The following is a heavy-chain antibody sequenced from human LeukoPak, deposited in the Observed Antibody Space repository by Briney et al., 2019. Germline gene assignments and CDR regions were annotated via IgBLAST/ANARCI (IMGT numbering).Heavy chain of an antibody. CDR1: QFTFSYYA. D-gene: IGHD3-10*01. J-gene: IGHJ4*02. V-gene: IGHV3-23*01. CDR2: VSGSGDYT. CDR3: AKEIYAYGSRGFDY. Sequence: PGGSLRLSCSASQFTFSYYAMTWVRQAPGKGLECISGVSGSGDYTYYADSVKGRFTISRDNPKNTLYLQLNSLGVEDTAVYYCAKEIYAYGSRGFDYWGQGTLVTVSS.